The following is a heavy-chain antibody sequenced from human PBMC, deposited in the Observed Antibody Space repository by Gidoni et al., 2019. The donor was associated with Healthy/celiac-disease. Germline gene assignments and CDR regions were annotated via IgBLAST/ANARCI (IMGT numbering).Heavy chain of an antibody. CDR1: GYSLRNARMG. Sequence: QVTLKESGPVLVKPTETPTLTCTVSGYSLRNARMGVSWLRQPPAKDLEWLAHIFSNDEKSDSTSLNSRLTISKDTSKSQVVLTMTNMDPVDTATYYCARTYYDFWSGYYIGAFDIWGQGTMVTVSS. CDR3: ARTYYDFWSGYYIGAFDI. CDR2: IFSNDEK. V-gene: IGHV2-26*01. J-gene: IGHJ3*02. D-gene: IGHD3-3*01.